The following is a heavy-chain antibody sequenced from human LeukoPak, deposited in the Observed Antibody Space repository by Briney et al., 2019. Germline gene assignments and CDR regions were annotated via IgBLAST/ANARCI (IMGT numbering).Heavy chain of an antibody. V-gene: IGHV4-59*08. CDR3: ARGGDGVVVPAAINDYYMDV. J-gene: IGHJ6*03. CDR1: GGSISSYY. Sequence: PSETLSLTCTVSGGSISSYYWSWIRQPPGKGLEWIGYIYYSGSTNYNPSLKSRVTISVDTSKNQFSLKLSSVTAADTAVYYCARGGDGVVVPAAINDYYMDVWGKGTTVTVSS. D-gene: IGHD2-2*01. CDR2: IYYSGST.